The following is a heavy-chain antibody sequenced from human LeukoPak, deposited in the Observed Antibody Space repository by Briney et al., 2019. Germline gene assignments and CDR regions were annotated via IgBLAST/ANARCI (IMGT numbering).Heavy chain of an antibody. Sequence: ASVKVSCKASGGTFSSYAISWVRQAPGRGLEWMGGIIPIFGTANYAQKFQGRVTITADESTSTAYMELSSLRSEDTAVYYCASDYYYDSSGYQQYYYYMDVWGKGTTVTISS. J-gene: IGHJ6*03. D-gene: IGHD3-22*01. CDR2: IIPIFGTA. CDR1: GGTFSSYA. V-gene: IGHV1-69*13. CDR3: ASDYYYDSSGYQQYYYYMDV.